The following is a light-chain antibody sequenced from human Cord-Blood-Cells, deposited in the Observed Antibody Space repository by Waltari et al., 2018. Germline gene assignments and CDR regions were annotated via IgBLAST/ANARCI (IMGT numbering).Light chain of an antibody. Sequence: QAGLTQPPSVSKGLRQTATLTCTGNSNNVGNQGAAWLQQHQGHPPKPLSYRNNNRPSRISGRLSPSRSGNPASLTITGLQPEDEADYDCSAWDSGLSAWVFGGGTKLTVL. CDR2: RNN. V-gene: IGLV10-54*01. CDR1: SNNVGNQG. CDR3: SAWDSGLSAWV. J-gene: IGLJ3*02.